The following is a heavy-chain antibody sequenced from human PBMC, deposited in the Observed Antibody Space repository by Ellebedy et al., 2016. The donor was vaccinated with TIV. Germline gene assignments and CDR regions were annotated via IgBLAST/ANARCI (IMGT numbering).Heavy chain of an antibody. J-gene: IGHJ4*02. CDR1: GGSISSTSYY. D-gene: IGHD3-10*01. CDR3: ARHSTMVRGGLPDY. CDR2: IYYSGST. V-gene: IGHV4-39*01. Sequence: GSLRLSCTVSGGSISSTSYYWGWIRQPPGKGLEWIAGIYYSGSTYYNPSLRSRVTISVDTSKNQFSLKLRSVTAADTAVYYCARHSTMVRGGLPDYWGQGTPVTVSS.